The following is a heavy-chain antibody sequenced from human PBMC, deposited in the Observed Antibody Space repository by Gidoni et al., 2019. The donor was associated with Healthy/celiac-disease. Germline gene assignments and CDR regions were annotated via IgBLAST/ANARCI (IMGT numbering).Heavy chain of an antibody. V-gene: IGHV3-33*01. Sequence: QVQLVESGGGVVQPWRSLRLPCAASGFTFSSYGMHWFRQAPGKGLVWVAVIWYDGSNKYYADSVKGRFTISRDNSKNTLYLQMNSLRAEDTAVYYCARDRSSGWVYDYWGQGTLVTVSS. CDR1: GFTFSSYG. J-gene: IGHJ4*02. CDR3: ARDRSSGWVYDY. CDR2: IWYDGSNK. D-gene: IGHD6-19*01.